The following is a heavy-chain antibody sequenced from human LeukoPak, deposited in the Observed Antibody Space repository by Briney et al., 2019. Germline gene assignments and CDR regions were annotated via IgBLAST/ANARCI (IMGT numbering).Heavy chain of an antibody. D-gene: IGHD1-26*01. J-gene: IGHJ5*02. V-gene: IGHV1-18*03. CDR1: GYTFTSYG. CDR2: ISAYNGNT. Sequence: ASVKVSCKASGYTFTSYGISWVRQAPGQGLEWMGWISAYNGNTNYAQKLQGRVTMTTDTSTSTAYMELRSLRSDDMAVYYCASRANPTAWFDPWGQGTLVTVSS. CDR3: ASRANPTAWFDP.